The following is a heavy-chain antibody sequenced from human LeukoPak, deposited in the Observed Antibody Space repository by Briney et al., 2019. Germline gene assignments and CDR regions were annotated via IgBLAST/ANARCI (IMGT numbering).Heavy chain of an antibody. V-gene: IGHV3-48*01. CDR3: AAGGTTGWDLNY. CDR1: GFTFSSHS. CDR2: INPKGENI. Sequence: GGSLTLPCAASGFTFSSHSMIWVRQAPGKGLEGIAYINPKGENIHYADSVKGRFIISRDNAKNTLYLQMNSLGAEDTALYYCAAGGTTGWDLNYWGRGTWVTASS. J-gene: IGHJ4*02. D-gene: IGHD6-19*01.